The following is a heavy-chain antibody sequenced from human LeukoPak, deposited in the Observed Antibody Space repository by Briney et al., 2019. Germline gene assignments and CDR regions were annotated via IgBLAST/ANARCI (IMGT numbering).Heavy chain of an antibody. V-gene: IGHV1-18*01. CDR1: GYTFTNFG. D-gene: IGHD2-15*01. CDR3: ARGGVGHCSGGSCPTSWFDP. Sequence: SVTVSCRASGYTFTNFGISWVRQAPGQGLEWMGWISPCKGNTDYPQKVQGRVTMTTDTYTSTAYMELRSLRSDDTAVYYCARGGVGHCSGGSCPTSWFDPWGQGTLVTVSS. J-gene: IGHJ5*02. CDR2: ISPCKGNT.